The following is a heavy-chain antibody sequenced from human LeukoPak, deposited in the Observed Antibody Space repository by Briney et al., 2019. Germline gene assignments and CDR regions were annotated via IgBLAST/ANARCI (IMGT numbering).Heavy chain of an antibody. D-gene: IGHD3-3*01. V-gene: IGHV4-31*03. CDR3: ARSGAPLERLLTPSYYYYGLDV. J-gene: IGHJ6*02. Sequence: PSETLSLTCTVSGGSISSGGYYWSWIRQHPGKGLEWIGYIDYSGSTHHNPSLKSRVTISVDTSKNQFSLKLTSVTAADTAVYYCARSGAPLERLLTPSYYYYGLDVWGQGTTVAVSS. CDR2: IDYSGST. CDR1: GGSISSGGYY.